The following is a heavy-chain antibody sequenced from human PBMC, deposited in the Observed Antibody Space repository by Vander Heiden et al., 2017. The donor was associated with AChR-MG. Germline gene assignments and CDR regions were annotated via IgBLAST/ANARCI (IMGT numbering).Heavy chain of an antibody. J-gene: IGHJ6*02. CDR3: ARDESGNGMDI. Sequence: EVKLVESGGGLVQPGGSLRLSCEASGCGLSNYDLHWVRQATGKGLDLVSTIGTTGDTYYAGSVKGRFTISRENVRNSFYLQMNRLRAGDTAVYYCARDESGNGMDIWGQGTTVTVS. CDR2: IGTTGDT. CDR1: GCGLSNYD. V-gene: IGHV3-13*01. D-gene: IGHD3-3*01.